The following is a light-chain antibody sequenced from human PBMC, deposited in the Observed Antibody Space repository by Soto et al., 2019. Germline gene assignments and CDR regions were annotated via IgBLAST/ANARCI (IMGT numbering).Light chain of an antibody. CDR1: QSVLYSSNNKNY. V-gene: IGKV4-1*01. J-gene: IGKJ4*01. Sequence: DIVMTQSPDSLAVSLCERATINCKSSQSVLYSSNNKNYLAWYQQKPGQPPKLLIYWASTRESGVPDRFSGSGSGTDFTLTISSLQAEDVAVYYCQQYSSTPLTFGGGTKVEIK. CDR2: WAS. CDR3: QQYSSTPLT.